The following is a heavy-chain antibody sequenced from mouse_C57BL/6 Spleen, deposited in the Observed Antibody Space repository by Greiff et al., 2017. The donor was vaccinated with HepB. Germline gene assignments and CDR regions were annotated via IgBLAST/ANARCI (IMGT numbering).Heavy chain of an antibody. D-gene: IGHD2-4*01. CDR1: GYAFSSYW. Sequence: QVQLQQSGAELVKPGASVKISCKASGYAFSSYWMNWVKQRPGKGLEWIGQIYPGDGDTNYNGKFKGKATLTADKSSSTAYMQLSSLTSEDSAVYFCARTPYYDYDGYWYFDVWGTGTTVTVSS. CDR2: IYPGDGDT. J-gene: IGHJ1*03. V-gene: IGHV1-80*01. CDR3: ARTPYYDYDGYWYFDV.